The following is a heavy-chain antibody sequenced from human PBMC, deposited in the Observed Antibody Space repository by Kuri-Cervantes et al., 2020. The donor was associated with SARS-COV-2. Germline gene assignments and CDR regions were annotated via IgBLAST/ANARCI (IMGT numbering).Heavy chain of an antibody. D-gene: IGHD4/OR15-4a*01. J-gene: IGHJ4*02. CDR2: IYYSGTT. CDR3: ARGLRGLTHDY. CDR1: SDSITSYY. V-gene: IGHV4-59*08. Sequence: GSLRLSCTVSSDSITSYYWSWIRQPPGKGLEWIGYIYYSGTTNYNPSLKSRVTMSVDTSKNQFSLKLSSVTAADTAVYYCARGLRGLTHDYWGQGTLVTVSS.